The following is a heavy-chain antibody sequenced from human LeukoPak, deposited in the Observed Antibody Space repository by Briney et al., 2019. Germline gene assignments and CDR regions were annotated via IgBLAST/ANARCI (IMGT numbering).Heavy chain of an antibody. V-gene: IGHV3-9*01. Sequence: GGSLRLSCAASGFTFDDYAMHWVRQAPGKGLEWFSGISWNSGSIGYADSVKGRFTISRDNAKNSLYLQMNSLRAEDTALYYCAEDARYDSSGYYFDYWGQGTLVTVSS. CDR1: GFTFDDYA. CDR3: AEDARYDSSGYYFDY. CDR2: ISWNSGSI. J-gene: IGHJ4*02. D-gene: IGHD3-22*01.